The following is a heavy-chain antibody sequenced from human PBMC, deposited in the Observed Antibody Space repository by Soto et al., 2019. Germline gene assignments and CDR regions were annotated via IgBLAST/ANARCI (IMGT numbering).Heavy chain of an antibody. Sequence: ASVKVSCKASGYTFTSYGISWVRQAPGQGLEWMGWINPNSGGTNYAQKFQGWVTMTRDTSISTAYMELSRLRSDDTAVYYCARGPGGYYDSSGYAGHAFDIWGQGTMVTVSS. CDR1: GYTFTSYG. V-gene: IGHV1-2*04. D-gene: IGHD3-22*01. CDR2: INPNSGGT. CDR3: ARGPGGYYDSSGYAGHAFDI. J-gene: IGHJ3*02.